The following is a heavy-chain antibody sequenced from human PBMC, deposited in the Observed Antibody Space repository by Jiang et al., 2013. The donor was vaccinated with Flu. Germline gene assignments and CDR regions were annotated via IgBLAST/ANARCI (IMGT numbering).Heavy chain of an antibody. CDR1: GGSISSYY. CDR2: IYTSGST. D-gene: IGHD3-22*01. CDR3: AREGAPNYYDSSGYYRDAFDI. J-gene: IGHJ3*02. Sequence: PGLVKPSETLSLTCTVSGGSISSYYWSWIRQPAGKGLEWIGRIYTSGSTNYNPSLKSRVTMSVDTSKNQFSLKLSSVTAADTAVYYCAREGAPNYYDSSGYYRDAFDIWGQGTMVTVSS. V-gene: IGHV4-4*07.